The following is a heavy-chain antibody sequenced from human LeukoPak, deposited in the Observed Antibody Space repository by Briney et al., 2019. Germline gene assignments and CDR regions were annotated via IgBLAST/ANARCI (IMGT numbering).Heavy chain of an antibody. V-gene: IGHV4-34*01. Sequence: SETLSLTRAVYGGSFSGYYWSWIRQPPGKGLEWIGEINHSGSTNYNPSLKSRVTISVDTSKNQFSLKLSSVTAADTAVYYCARGRFTMVRGVIKNWFDPWGQGTLVTVSS. CDR1: GGSFSGYY. CDR2: INHSGST. D-gene: IGHD3-10*01. J-gene: IGHJ5*02. CDR3: ARGRFTMVRGVIKNWFDP.